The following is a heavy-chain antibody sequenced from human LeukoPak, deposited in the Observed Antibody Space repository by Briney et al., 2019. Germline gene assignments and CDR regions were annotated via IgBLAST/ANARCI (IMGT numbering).Heavy chain of an antibody. CDR3: ARAIVRGYFDY. CDR2: IIPIFGTA. J-gene: IGHJ4*02. CDR1: VGTFSSYA. V-gene: IGHV1-69*13. Sequence: SVKVSCKASVGTFSSYAISWVRQAPGQGLEWMGGIIPIFGTANYAQMCEGRVTITEGESTSPAYMEMSRPRSRGKGVDYCARAIVRGYFDYWGQGTLVTVSS. D-gene: IGHD1-26*01.